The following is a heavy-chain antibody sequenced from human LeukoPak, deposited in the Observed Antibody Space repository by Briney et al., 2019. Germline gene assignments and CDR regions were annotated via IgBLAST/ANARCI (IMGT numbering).Heavy chain of an antibody. CDR2: ISWNSGII. D-gene: IGHD5-18*01. V-gene: IGHV3-9*01. Sequence: GGSLRLSCAASGFTFDDYAMHWVRQAPGKGLEWVSGISWNSGIIGYADSVKGRFTISRDNAKNSLYLQMNSLRAGDTALYYCAKGREYSYGRFDSWGQGTLVTVSS. CDR3: AKGREYSYGRFDS. CDR1: GFTFDDYA. J-gene: IGHJ4*02.